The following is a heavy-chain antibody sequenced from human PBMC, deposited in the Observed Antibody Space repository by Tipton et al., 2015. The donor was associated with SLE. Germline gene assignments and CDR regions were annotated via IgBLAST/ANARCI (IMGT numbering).Heavy chain of an antibody. Sequence: TLSLTCTVSGGSISTYYWSWIRQSPGKGLEWIGYVFYSGSTNYNPSLKSRVAMSVDTSKNRFSLKLSSVTAADTAVYYCARSVLGGLYGIDYWGQGTLVTVPS. J-gene: IGHJ4*02. CDR3: ARSVLGGLYGIDY. V-gene: IGHV4-59*01. CDR1: GGSISTYY. D-gene: IGHD3-16*01. CDR2: VFYSGST.